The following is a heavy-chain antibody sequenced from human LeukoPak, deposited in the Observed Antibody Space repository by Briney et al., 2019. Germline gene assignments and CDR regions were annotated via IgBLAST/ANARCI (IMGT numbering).Heavy chain of an antibody. CDR1: GDSVSANSVG. J-gene: IGHJ4*02. D-gene: IGHD5-12*01. CDR2: TYYRSKWYN. CDR3: VRSRVDIDF. Sequence: SQTLSLTCVISGDSVSANSVGWHWIRQSPSRGLEWLGRTYYRSKWYNDYAVSVRSRITIKADTSKNQFSLQLNSVTPEDTALYYCVRSRVDIDFWGQGTLVTVSS. V-gene: IGHV6-1*01.